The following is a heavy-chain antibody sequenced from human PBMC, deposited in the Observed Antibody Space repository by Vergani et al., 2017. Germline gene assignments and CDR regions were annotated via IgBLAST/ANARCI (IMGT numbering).Heavy chain of an antibody. CDR2: IIPIFGTA. Sequence: QVQLVQSGAEVKKPGSSVKVSCKASGGTFSSYAISWVRQAPGQGLEWMGGIIPIFGTANYAQKFQGRVTITADESTSTAYMELSSLRSEDTAVYYCARGGSRSYYIPGGYYFDYWGQGTLVTVSS. V-gene: IGHV1-69*01. J-gene: IGHJ4*02. CDR3: ARGGSRSYYIPGGYYFDY. D-gene: IGHD1-26*01. CDR1: GGTFSSYA.